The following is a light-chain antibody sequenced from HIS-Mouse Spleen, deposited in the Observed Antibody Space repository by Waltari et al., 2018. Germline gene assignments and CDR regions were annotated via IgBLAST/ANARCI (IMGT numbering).Light chain of an antibody. V-gene: IGLV3-10*01. CDR1: ALPQKY. CDR2: EDS. J-gene: IGLJ2*01. Sequence: SYELTQPPSVSVSPGPTARITCSGDALPQKYAYWYPQKSGQAPVLVIYEDSKRPSGTPERFSGSSSGTMATLTISGAQVEDEADYYCYSTDSSGNHRVFGGGTKLTVL. CDR3: YSTDSSGNHRV.